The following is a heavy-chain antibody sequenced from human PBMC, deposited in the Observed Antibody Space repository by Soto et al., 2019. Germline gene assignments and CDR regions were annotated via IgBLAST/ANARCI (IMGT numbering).Heavy chain of an antibody. V-gene: IGHV4-4*02. D-gene: IGHD6-13*01. CDR3: ARCIAAAVTSYYYYYYGIAV. Sequence: SQTLSLTCAGSAGTIRSSNWWSWVRQPPGKGLEWIGEIYHSGSTNYNPSLKNRVTISVDKSKNQFSLKLSSVTAADTAVYYCARCIAAAVTSYYYYYYGIAVSGQRTTVPGSS. CDR2: IYHSGST. J-gene: IGHJ6*02. CDR1: AGTIRSSNW.